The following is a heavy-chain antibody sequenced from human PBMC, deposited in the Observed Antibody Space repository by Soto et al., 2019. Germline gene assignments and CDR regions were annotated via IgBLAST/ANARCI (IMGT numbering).Heavy chain of an antibody. CDR3: AREAGYCSRTSCYRRAFDT. Sequence: EVQLVESGGDLVQPGGSLRLSCAASGFTFSGHWMHWVRQVPGKGLEWVSRINTDGGSSAYAESVKGRFTISRDNAKNTLYLQVNGLRAEDTAVYYCAREAGYCSRTSCYRRAFDTWGQGTTVTVSS. CDR2: INTDGGSS. V-gene: IGHV3-74*03. CDR1: GFTFSGHW. D-gene: IGHD2-2*01. J-gene: IGHJ3*02.